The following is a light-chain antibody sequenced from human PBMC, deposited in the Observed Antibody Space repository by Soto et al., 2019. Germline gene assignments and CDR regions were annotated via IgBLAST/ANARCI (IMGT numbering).Light chain of an antibody. Sequence: DIQLTQSPSFLSASVGDRVTITCRASQGISSYLAWYQQKPGKAPKLLIYAASTLQSGVPSRFSGSGSGTEFTFTITSLQPGDSATYYCQHYSTYPWTFGQGTKVDIK. J-gene: IGKJ1*01. V-gene: IGKV1-9*01. CDR1: QGISSY. CDR2: AAS. CDR3: QHYSTYPWT.